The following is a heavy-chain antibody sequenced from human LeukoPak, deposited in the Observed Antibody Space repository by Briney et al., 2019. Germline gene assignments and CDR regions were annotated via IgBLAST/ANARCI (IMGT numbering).Heavy chain of an antibody. CDR1: GFTLSNYW. CDR3: VRGVYASGSSP. CDR2: TISDGSSN. D-gene: IGHD3-10*01. Sequence: PGGALRLSCAASGFTLSNYWTYWVRQAPGKGLVWVSRTISDGSSNYADSVKGRFTISRDNAKNTLYLQMNSLRAEDTAVYYCVRGVYASGSSPWGQGTLVTVSS. J-gene: IGHJ5*02. V-gene: IGHV3-74*01.